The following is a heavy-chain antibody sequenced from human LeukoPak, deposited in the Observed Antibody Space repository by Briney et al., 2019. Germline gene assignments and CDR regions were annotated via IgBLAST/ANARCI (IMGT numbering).Heavy chain of an antibody. D-gene: IGHD3-22*01. CDR2: ISGSGGST. Sequence: GGSLRLSCAASGSTFSSYAMSWVRQAPGKGLEWVSAISGSGGSTYYADSVKGRFTISRDNSKNTLYLQMNSLRAEDTAVYYCARDSANYYDSSGYGYWGQGTLVTVSS. V-gene: IGHV3-23*01. CDR1: GSTFSSYA. CDR3: ARDSANYYDSSGYGY. J-gene: IGHJ4*02.